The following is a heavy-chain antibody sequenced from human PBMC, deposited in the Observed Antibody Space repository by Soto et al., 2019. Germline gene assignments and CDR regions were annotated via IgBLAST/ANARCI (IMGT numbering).Heavy chain of an antibody. Sequence: PVGSLRLSCAASGFSFRSYGMHCCRQSAVKVLEWVAVIWYDGSNKYYADSVKGRFTISRDNSKNTLYLQMNSLRAEDTAVYYCARDSRYYDFWSGYYDNWFDPWGQGTLVTVSS. CDR2: IWYDGSNK. D-gene: IGHD3-3*01. CDR1: GFSFRSYG. CDR3: ARDSRYYDFWSGYYDNWFDP. V-gene: IGHV3-33*01. J-gene: IGHJ5*02.